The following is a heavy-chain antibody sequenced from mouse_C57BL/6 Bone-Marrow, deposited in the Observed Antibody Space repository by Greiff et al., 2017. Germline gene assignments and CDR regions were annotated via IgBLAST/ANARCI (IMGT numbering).Heavy chain of an antibody. V-gene: IGHV5-6*01. CDR1: GFTFSSYG. J-gene: IGHJ4*01. Sequence: EVKLMESGGDLVKPGGSLKLSCAASGFTFSSYGMSWVRQTPDKRLEWVATISSGGSYTYYPDSVKGRFTISRDKAKNTLYLQMSSLQSEDTAMYYCARQELGYAMDYWGQGTSVTVSS. CDR2: ISSGGSYT. D-gene: IGHD3-1*01. CDR3: ARQELGYAMDY.